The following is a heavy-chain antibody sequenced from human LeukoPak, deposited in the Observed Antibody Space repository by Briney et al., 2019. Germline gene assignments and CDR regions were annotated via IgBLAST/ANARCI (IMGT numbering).Heavy chain of an antibody. CDR3: ARALYYDSSGPGY. V-gene: IGHV3-11*05. Sequence: PGGSLRLSCAASGFTFSDYHMSWIRQAPGKGLEWVSYISSSSSYTNYADSVKGRFAISRDNAKNSLYLQMNSLRAEDTAVYYCARALYYDSSGPGYWGQGTLVTVSS. D-gene: IGHD3-22*01. CDR1: GFTFSDYH. J-gene: IGHJ4*02. CDR2: ISSSSSYT.